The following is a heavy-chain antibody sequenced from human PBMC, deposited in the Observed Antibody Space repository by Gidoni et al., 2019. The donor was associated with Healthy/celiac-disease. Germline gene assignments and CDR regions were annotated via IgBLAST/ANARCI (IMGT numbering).Heavy chain of an antibody. CDR2: IYPGDSDT. CDR1: GYSFTSSL. J-gene: IGHJ6*03. V-gene: IGHV5-51*01. CDR3: ARHLPESSRPYYYYYMDV. D-gene: IGHD3-10*01. Sequence: EVQLVQSGAEVKKPGESLKISCKGSGYSFTSSLSGWVRQMPGKGLEWMGIIYPGDSDTRYSPSFQGQVTISADKSISTAYPQWSSLKASDTAMYYCARHLPESSRPYYYYYMDVWGKGTTVTVSS.